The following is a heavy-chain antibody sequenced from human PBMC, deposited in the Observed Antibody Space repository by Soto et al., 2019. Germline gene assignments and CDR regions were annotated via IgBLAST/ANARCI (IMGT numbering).Heavy chain of an antibody. CDR1: GFTFSSYG. CDR3: AKLSGSSSDY. Sequence: GGSLRLSCAASGFTFSSYGMHWVRRAPGKGLEWVAVISYDGSNKYYADSVKGRFTISRDNSKNTLYLQMNSLRAEDTAVYYCAKLSGSSSDYWGQGTLVTVSS. CDR2: ISYDGSNK. J-gene: IGHJ4*02. V-gene: IGHV3-30*18. D-gene: IGHD6-6*01.